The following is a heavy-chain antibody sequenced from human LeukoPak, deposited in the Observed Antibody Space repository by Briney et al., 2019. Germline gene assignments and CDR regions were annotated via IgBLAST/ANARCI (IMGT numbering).Heavy chain of an antibody. V-gene: IGHV4-4*07. CDR3: ARDRTYGGNSGFDY. CDR2: IYTTGST. Sequence: SETLSLTCTVSGGSISSYYWSWVRQPAGKGLEWIGRIYTTGSTNYNPSLKSRVTMAVDTSKNQFSLNLTSVTAADTAVYYCARDRTYGGNSGFDYWGRGTLVTVSS. J-gene: IGHJ4*02. CDR1: GGSISSYY. D-gene: IGHD4-23*01.